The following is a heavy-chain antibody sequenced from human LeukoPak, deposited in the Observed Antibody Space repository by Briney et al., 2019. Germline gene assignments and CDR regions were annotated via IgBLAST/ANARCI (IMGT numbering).Heavy chain of an antibody. V-gene: IGHV4-61*08. CDR2: IYYSGPT. D-gene: IGHD2-15*01. J-gene: IGHJ5*02. Sequence: SETLSLTCTVSGGSISSGGYYWSWIRQSPGKGLEWIGFIYYSGPTNYNPSLKSRVTISLDTSKNQFSLKLSSVTAADTAMYYCARDRGCSGGTCYSQWFDPWGQGTLVTVSS. CDR3: ARDRGCSGGTCYSQWFDP. CDR1: GGSISSGGYY.